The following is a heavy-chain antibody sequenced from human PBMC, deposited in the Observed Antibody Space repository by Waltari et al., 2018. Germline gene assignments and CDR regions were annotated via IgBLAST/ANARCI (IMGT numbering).Heavy chain of an antibody. V-gene: IGHV4-38-2*02. CDR2: ICHSGST. D-gene: IGHD5-12*01. Sequence: QVQLQESGPGLVKPSEALSLTCAVSAYSISSTYCWRWIRQPPGKGLEWIGSICHSGSTYYNPSLKSRVSISVDTSKNQFSLKLSSVTAADTAVYYCARESSATDYYMDVWGKGTTVTVSS. CDR3: ARESSATDYYMDV. CDR1: AYSISSTYC. J-gene: IGHJ6*03.